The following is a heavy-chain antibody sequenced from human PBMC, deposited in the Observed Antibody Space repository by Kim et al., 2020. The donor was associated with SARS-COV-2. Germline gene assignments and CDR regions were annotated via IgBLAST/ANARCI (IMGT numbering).Heavy chain of an antibody. CDR3: AKASIAARPFGYYYYYMDV. V-gene: IGHV3-23*01. D-gene: IGHD6-6*01. J-gene: IGHJ6*03. CDR2: ISGSGGST. Sequence: GGSLRLSCAASGFTFSSYAMSWVRQAPGKGLEWVSAISGSGGSTYYADSVKGRFTISRDNSKNTLYLQMNSLRAEDTAVYYCAKASIAARPFGYYYYYMDVWGKGTTVTVSS. CDR1: GFTFSSYA.